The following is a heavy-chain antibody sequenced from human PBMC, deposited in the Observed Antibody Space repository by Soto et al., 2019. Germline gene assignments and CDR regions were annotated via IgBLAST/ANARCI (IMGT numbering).Heavy chain of an antibody. Sequence: SETLSLTCTVSGDSISEDYWTWIRQPPGKALEWIGYVYYSGSTSYNPSFKSRVTISVDTSKTQFSLKLSSVTAADTAVYYCAKLPLVLALGFDYWGQGTLVTVSS. J-gene: IGHJ4*02. V-gene: IGHV4-59*08. CDR1: GDSISEDY. CDR2: VYYSGST. CDR3: AKLPLVLALGFDY.